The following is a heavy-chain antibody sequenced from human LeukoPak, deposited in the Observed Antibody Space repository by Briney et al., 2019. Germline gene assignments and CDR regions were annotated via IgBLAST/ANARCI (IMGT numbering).Heavy chain of an antibody. V-gene: IGHV3-23*01. CDR2: ISGSGGST. J-gene: IGHJ6*03. D-gene: IGHD1-26*01. CDR1: GFTFSSYA. Sequence: GGSLRLSRAASGFTFSSYAMSWVRQAPGKGLEWVSAISGSGGSTNYADSVKGRFTISRDNSKNTLYLQMNSLRAEDTAVYYCATTKTTWGSGSYYLNYYYYYYMDVWGKGTTVTVSS. CDR3: ATTKTTWGSGSYYLNYYYYYYMDV.